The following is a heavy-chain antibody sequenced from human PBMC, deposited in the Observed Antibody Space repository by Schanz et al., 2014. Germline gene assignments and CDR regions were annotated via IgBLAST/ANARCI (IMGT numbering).Heavy chain of an antibody. J-gene: IGHJ3*02. CDR1: RFIFDGYA. CDR2: ISSDGTNK. Sequence: QVQLVESGGGVVQPGGSLRLSCAAPRFIFDGYAMHWVRQAPGKGLEWVAVISSDGTNKYYADSVQGRFTLSKDFSKDTLYLQLTSLRPEDTAVYYCARLATSKSRLGDAVDIWGQGTMVTVSS. CDR3: ARLATSKSRLGDAVDI. D-gene: IGHD6-6*01. V-gene: IGHV3-30*04.